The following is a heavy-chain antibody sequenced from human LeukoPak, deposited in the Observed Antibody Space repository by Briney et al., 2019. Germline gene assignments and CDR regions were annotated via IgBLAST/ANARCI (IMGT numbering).Heavy chain of an antibody. Sequence: ASVKVSCKASGGTFSRYAISWVRQAPGQGLEWMGGIIPIFGTANNAQKFQGRVTITADESTSTAYMELRSLRSEDTAVYYCAGSAANYGEDGSVGYWGQGTLVTVSS. CDR3: AGSAANYGEDGSVGY. J-gene: IGHJ4*02. CDR1: GGTFSRYA. V-gene: IGHV1-69*13. CDR2: IIPIFGTA. D-gene: IGHD4-17*01.